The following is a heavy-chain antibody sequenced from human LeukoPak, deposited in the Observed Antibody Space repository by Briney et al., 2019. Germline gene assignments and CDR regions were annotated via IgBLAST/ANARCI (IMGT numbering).Heavy chain of an antibody. CDR3: ARAGEDVVLGPAPVGGSPYNWFDP. D-gene: IGHD2-2*01. J-gene: IGHJ5*02. CDR1: GFTFSHYA. Sequence: GGSLRLSCAASGFTFSHYAMHWVRQAPGKGLEWEAVISYHGIDKYYADSVKGRFTISRDNSKNALYLQMNSLRPEDTAVYYCARAGEDVVLGPAPVGGSPYNWFDPWGQGTLVTVSS. CDR2: ISYHGIDK. V-gene: IGHV3-30-3*01.